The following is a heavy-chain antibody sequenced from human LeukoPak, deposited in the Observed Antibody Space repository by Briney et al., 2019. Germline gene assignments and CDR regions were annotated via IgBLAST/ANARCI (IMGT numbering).Heavy chain of an antibody. CDR2: IHYSGST. CDR3: ARDRGILTGYLYYYGMDV. J-gene: IGHJ6*02. CDR1: GDPISNSY. Sequence: SETLSLTCTVSGDPISNSYWSWIRQPPEKGLVWIGYIHYSGSTNYNPSLKSRVTMSVDTSKNQFSLKLSSVTAADTAVYYCARDRGILTGYLYYYGMDVWGQGTTVTVSS. D-gene: IGHD3-9*01. V-gene: IGHV4-59*01.